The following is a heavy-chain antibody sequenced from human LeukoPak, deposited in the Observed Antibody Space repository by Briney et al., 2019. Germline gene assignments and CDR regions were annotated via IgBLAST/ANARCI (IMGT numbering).Heavy chain of an antibody. CDR2: IYHSAGS. CDR1: GGSVTNDNYF. D-gene: IGHD3-22*01. V-gene: IGHV4-30-4*01. Sequence: KASETLSLTCTVSGGSVTNDNYFWSWTRQPPGEGLEWIGYIYHSAGSYFNPSLKSRVTMSIDTSRNQFSLKLSSVTAADTAVYYCARGVTMIVVVIHDWYFDLWGRGTLVTVSS. J-gene: IGHJ2*01. CDR3: ARGVTMIVVVIHDWYFDL.